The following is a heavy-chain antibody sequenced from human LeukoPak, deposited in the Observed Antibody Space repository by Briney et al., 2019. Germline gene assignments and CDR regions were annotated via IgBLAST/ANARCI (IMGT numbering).Heavy chain of an antibody. V-gene: IGHV3-53*01. CDR3: AITARIPEA. D-gene: IGHD1-14*01. CDR2: IYVGGNT. Sequence: GGSLRLSCAASGFTVKSNYMYWVRQAPGKGLEWVSVIYVGGNTYYADSVQGRFTLSRDNFKNSLYLQMNFLRAEDTAVYYCAITARIPEAWGQGTLVTVSS. CDR1: GFTVKSNY. J-gene: IGHJ4*02.